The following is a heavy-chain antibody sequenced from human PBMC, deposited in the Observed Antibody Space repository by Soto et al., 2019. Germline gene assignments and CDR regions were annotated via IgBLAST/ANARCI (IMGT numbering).Heavy chain of an antibody. J-gene: IGHJ4*02. CDR2: IHHSGGT. CDR1: GGSVSNNNW. CDR3: TKNSAYALDY. V-gene: IGHV4-4*02. Sequence: QVQLQESGPGLVKPSGTLSLSCAVSGGSVSNNNWWSWVRQSPGNGLEWIGKIHHSGGTSYKPSLESRATLSVDKSKSELSLRLNYVTAAETAVYYCTKNSAYALDYWGLGILVTVSS. D-gene: IGHD5-12*01.